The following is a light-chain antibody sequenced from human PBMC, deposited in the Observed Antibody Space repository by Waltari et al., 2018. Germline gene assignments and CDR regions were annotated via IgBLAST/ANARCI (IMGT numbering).Light chain of an antibody. J-gene: IGLJ2*01. CDR3: QAAHSNGSDVV. Sequence: SYELTQPPSVSVSPGQTARITCSGDALSKQFGYWYQQKSGRAPGLSIYADSGRPSRIPERFSGSSSGTTVTLTISAVQPEDEADYYCQAAHSNGSDVVFGGGTKLTVL. CDR1: ALSKQF. CDR2: ADS. V-gene: IGLV3-25*03.